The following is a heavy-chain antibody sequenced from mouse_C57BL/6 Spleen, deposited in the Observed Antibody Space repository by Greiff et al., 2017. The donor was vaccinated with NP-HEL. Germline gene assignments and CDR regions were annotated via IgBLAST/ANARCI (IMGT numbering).Heavy chain of an antibody. J-gene: IGHJ1*03. CDR2: IHPNSGST. Sequence: QVHVKQSGAELVKPGASVKLSCKASGYTFTSYWMHWVKQRPGQGLEWIGMIHPNSGSTNYNEKFKSKATLTVDKSSSTAYMQLSSLTSEDSAVYYCVPRRYDCGGWYFDVWGTGTTVTVSS. D-gene: IGHD2-4*01. CDR1: GYTFTSYW. CDR3: VPRRYDCGGWYFDV. V-gene: IGHV1-64*01.